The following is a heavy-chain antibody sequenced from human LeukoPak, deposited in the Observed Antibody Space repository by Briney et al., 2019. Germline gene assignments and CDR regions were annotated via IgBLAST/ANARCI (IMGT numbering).Heavy chain of an antibody. CDR3: ARATYYYDSSGYYYYDY. J-gene: IGHJ4*02. Sequence: SETLSLTCTVSGGSISSYYWSWIRKSPGKGLEWIGYIYHSGSTYYNPSLKSRVTISVDRSKNQFSLKLSSVTTADTAVYYCARATYYYDSSGYYYYDYWGQGTLVTVSS. V-gene: IGHV4-30-2*06. CDR1: GGSISSYY. D-gene: IGHD3-22*01. CDR2: IYHSGST.